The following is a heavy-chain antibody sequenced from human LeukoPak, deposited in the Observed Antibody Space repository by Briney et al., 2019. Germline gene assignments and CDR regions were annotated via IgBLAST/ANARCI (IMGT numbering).Heavy chain of an antibody. D-gene: IGHD7-27*01. CDR3: ARDRLSLGAFDI. V-gene: IGHV4-38-2*02. CDR1: GFTFSSYV. Sequence: PGGSLRLSCAASGFTFSSYVMSWVRQAPGKGLEWIGSIYHSESTYYNPSLKSRVTISLDTSKSQFSLRLSSLTAADTAVYYCARDRLSLGAFDIWGQGTMVTVSS. CDR2: IYHSEST. J-gene: IGHJ3*02.